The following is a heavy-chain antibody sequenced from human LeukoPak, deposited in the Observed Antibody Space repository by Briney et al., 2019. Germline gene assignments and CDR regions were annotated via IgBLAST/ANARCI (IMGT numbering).Heavy chain of an antibody. Sequence: GGSLRLSCAASGFIVSTYYMSWVRQAPGKGLEWVSISYSGGSTYYADSVKGRFTISRDNSKDTLYLQMNSLRAEDTAVYYCTRAGQWTYGFQDYWGQGALVTVSS. CDR3: TRAGQWTYGFQDY. D-gene: IGHD3-10*01. CDR2: SYSGGST. CDR1: GFIVSTYY. V-gene: IGHV3-66*01. J-gene: IGHJ4*02.